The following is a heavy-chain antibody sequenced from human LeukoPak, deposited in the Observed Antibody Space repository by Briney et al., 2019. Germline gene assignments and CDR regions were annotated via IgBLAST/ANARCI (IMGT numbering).Heavy chain of an antibody. D-gene: IGHD5-12*01. Sequence: ASVKVSCKASGYTFTGYYMHWVRQAPGQGLEWMGWINPNSGGTNYAQKFQGRVTMTRDTSISTAYMELSRLRSDDTAVYYCAREGYSGYDSEVDAFDIWGQGTMVTVSS. CDR3: AREGYSGYDSEVDAFDI. V-gene: IGHV1-2*02. CDR2: INPNSGGT. CDR1: GYTFTGYY. J-gene: IGHJ3*02.